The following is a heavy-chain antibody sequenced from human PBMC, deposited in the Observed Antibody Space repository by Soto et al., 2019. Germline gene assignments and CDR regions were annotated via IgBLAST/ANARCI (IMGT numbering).Heavy chain of an antibody. CDR2: IGTAGDT. Sequence: GGSLRLSCAASGFTFSSYDMYWVRQATGKGLEWVSAIGTAGDTYYPGSVKGRFTISRENAKNSLYLQMNSLRAEDTAVYYCARALEYSSSSMLYYCYGMDVWGQGTTVTVSS. D-gene: IGHD6-6*01. V-gene: IGHV3-13*01. CDR1: GFTFSSYD. CDR3: ARALEYSSSSMLYYCYGMDV. J-gene: IGHJ6*02.